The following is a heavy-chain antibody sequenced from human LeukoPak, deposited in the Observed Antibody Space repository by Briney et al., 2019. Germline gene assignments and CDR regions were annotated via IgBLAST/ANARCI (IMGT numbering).Heavy chain of an antibody. D-gene: IGHD3-10*01. J-gene: IGHJ5*02. V-gene: IGHV4-4*02. CDR3: ARGLDYYGSGSYLNNWFDP. CDR2: IYLGGST. Sequence: SETLSLTCAVSGGSISSNNWWSWVRQPPGKGLEWIGEIYLGGSTNYTPSLKSRVTILIDKSKNQFSLTLNSVTAADTAVYYCARGLDYYGSGSYLNNWFDPWGQGTLVTVSS. CDR1: GGSISSNNW.